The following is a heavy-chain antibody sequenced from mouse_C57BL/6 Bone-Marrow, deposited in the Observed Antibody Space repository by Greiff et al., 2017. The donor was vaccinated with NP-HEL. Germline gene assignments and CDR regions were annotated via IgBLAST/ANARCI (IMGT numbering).Heavy chain of an antibody. V-gene: IGHV1-81*01. J-gene: IGHJ1*03. CDR1: GYTFTSYG. CDR3: ARRLGRDYWYCDV. CDR2: IYPRSGNT. Sequence: VQLQQSGAELARPGASVKLSCKASGYTFTSYGISWVKQRTGQGLEWIGEIYPRSGNTYYNEKFKGKATLTADKSSSTAYMELRSLTSEDSAVYFCARRLGRDYWYCDVWGTGTTVTVSS. D-gene: IGHD4-1*01.